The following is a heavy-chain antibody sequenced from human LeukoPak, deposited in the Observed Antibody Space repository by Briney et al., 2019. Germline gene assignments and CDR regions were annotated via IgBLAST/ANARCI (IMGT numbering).Heavy chain of an antibody. CDR1: GFTFSSYE. V-gene: IGHV3-48*03. D-gene: IGHD3-9*01. Sequence: GGSLRLSCAASGFTFSSYELNWVRQAPGKGLEGVSYISSSGSTIYYADSVKGRFTISRDNAKNSLYLQMNSLRAEDTAVYYVARDPDILGFDYWGQGTLVTVSS. CDR2: ISSSGSTI. J-gene: IGHJ4*02. CDR3: ARDPDILGFDY.